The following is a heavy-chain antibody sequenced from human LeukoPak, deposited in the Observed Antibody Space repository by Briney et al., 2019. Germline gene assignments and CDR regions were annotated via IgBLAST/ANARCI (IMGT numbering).Heavy chain of an antibody. CDR2: INPNSGGT. CDR3: ARGPYYYDSSGYYFH. Sequence: ASVKVSGKASGYTFTGYYMHWVRQAPGQGLEWMGWINPNSGGTNYAQKFQGRVTMTRDTSISTAYMELSRLRPDDTAVYYCARGPYYYDSSGYYFHWGQGTLVTVSS. D-gene: IGHD3-22*01. J-gene: IGHJ4*02. V-gene: IGHV1-2*02. CDR1: GYTFTGYY.